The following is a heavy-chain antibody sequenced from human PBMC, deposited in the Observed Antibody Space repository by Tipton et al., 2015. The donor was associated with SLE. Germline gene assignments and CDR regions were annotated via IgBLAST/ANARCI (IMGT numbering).Heavy chain of an antibody. CDR2: IYTSGST. J-gene: IGHJ4*02. CDR1: GGSISSGSYY. Sequence: TLSLTCTVSGGSISSGSYYWSWIRQPAGKGLEWIGRIYTSGSTNYNPSLKSRVTISVDTSKNQFSLKLSSVTAADTAVYYCASGFRYSSGPGAYWGQGTLVTVSS. V-gene: IGHV4-61*02. CDR3: ASGFRYSSGPGAY. D-gene: IGHD3-22*01.